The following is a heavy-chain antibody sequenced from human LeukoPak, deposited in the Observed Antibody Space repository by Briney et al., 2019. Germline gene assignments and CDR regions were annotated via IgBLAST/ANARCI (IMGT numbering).Heavy chain of an antibody. CDR1: GGSLSSYS. CDR3: ASDYGPGSYRFDF. J-gene: IGHJ4*02. D-gene: IGHD3-10*01. V-gene: IGHV4-59*01. CDR2: IYYSGRT. Sequence: SETLSLTCTVSGGSLSSYSWSWIRQPPGKGLEWIGYIYYSGRTVYNPSLESRVTISLDTSKNQFSLKLSSVTAADTAVYYCASDYGPGSYRFDFWGQGTLVSVSS.